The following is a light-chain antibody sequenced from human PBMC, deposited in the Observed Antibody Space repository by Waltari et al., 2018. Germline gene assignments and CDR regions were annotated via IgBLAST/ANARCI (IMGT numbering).Light chain of an antibody. CDR2: GNT. V-gene: IGLV1-40*01. CDR3: QSYDSSLSAVV. CDR1: SSNFGAGYD. J-gene: IGLJ2*01. Sequence: QSVLTQPPSVSGAPGQRVTISCTGSSSNFGAGYDVHWYQHLPGTAPKLLIYGNTSRPSGVPDRFSGSKSGTSASLAITGLQADDEADYYCQSYDSSLSAVVFGGGTK.